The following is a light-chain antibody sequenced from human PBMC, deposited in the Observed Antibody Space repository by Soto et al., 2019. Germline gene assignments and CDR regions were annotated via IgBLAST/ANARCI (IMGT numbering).Light chain of an antibody. J-gene: IGLJ1*01. V-gene: IGLV1-40*01. CDR1: SSNIGADYF. Sequence: QSVLTQPPSASGTPGQRVTISCTGRSSNIGADYFIHWYQQLPGAAPKLLIYDNINRPSGVPDRFSGSKSDTSASLAITGLQAEDEADYYCQSYDSSLRGYVFGTGTKVTVL. CDR2: DNI. CDR3: QSYDSSLRGYV.